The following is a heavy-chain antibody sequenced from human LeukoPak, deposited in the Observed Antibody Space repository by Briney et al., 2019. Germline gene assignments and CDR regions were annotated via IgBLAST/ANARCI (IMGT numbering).Heavy chain of an antibody. CDR3: ARGRITIFGAAEYHSYYFDY. CDR1: GYTFTSYD. V-gene: IGHV1-8*01. Sequence: ASVKVSCRASGYTFTSYDINWVRQATGQGLEWMGWMNPNNGHTGYAQKFQGRVTMTRNTSISTAYMDLSSLRSEDTAVYYCARGRITIFGAAEYHSYYFDYWGQGTLVTVSS. J-gene: IGHJ4*02. CDR2: MNPNNGHT. D-gene: IGHD3-3*01.